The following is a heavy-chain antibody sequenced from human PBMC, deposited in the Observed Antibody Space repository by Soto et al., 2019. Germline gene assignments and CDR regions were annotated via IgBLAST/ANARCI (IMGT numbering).Heavy chain of an antibody. CDR2: IWDDGINK. CDR3: ARASPYSSKIPAS. Sequence: QVQLVESGGGVVQSGRSLRLSCAASGFTFSDYAMHWVRQAPGKGLEGVAIIWDDGINKYYADSVKGRFTISRDNPKNTMYLQMNGLRAEDTAVYYCARASPYSSKIPASWGQGTLVTVSS. CDR1: GFTFSDYA. J-gene: IGHJ5*02. V-gene: IGHV3-30-3*01. D-gene: IGHD6-13*01.